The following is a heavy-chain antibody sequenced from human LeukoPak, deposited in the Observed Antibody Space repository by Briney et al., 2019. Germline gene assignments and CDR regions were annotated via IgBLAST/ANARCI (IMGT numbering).Heavy chain of an antibody. CDR1: GGTFSSYA. D-gene: IGHD2-21*02. CDR2: IIPTFGTA. V-gene: IGHV1-69*13. CDR3: AREEREYCGGDCNDAFDI. Sequence: SVRVSCKASGGTFSSYAISWVRQAPGQGLEWMGGIIPTFGTANYAQKFQGRVTITADESTSTAYMELSSLRSEDTAVYYCAREEREYCGGDCNDAFDIWGQGTMVTVSA. J-gene: IGHJ3*02.